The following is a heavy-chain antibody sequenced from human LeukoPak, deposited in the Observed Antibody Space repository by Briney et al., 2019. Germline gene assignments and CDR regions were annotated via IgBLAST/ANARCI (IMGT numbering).Heavy chain of an antibody. CDR1: GFTFSSYA. CDR3: ARNWGSSWYPSYFDY. CDR2: ISYDGSNK. V-gene: IGHV3-30*04. J-gene: IGHJ4*02. D-gene: IGHD6-13*01. Sequence: PGRSLRLSCAASGFTFSSYAMHWVRQAPGKGLEWVAVISYDGSNKYYADSVKGRFTISRDNSKNTLYLQMNSLRAEDTAVYYCARNWGSSWYPSYFDYWGQGTLVTVSS.